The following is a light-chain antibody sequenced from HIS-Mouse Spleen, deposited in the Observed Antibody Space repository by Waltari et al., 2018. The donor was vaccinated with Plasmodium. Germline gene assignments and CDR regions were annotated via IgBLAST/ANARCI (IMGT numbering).Light chain of an antibody. Sequence: IWMTQSPSLLSASTGDRVTISCLMSQGISSYLAWYQQKPGKAPELLIYAASTLQSGVPSRFSGSGSGTDFTLTISCLQSEDFATYYCQQYYSFPWTFGQGTKVEIK. CDR3: QQYYSFPWT. J-gene: IGKJ1*01. CDR2: AAS. V-gene: IGKV1D-8*02. CDR1: QGISSY.